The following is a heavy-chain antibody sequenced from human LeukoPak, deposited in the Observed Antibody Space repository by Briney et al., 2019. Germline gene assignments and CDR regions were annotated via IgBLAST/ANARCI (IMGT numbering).Heavy chain of an antibody. CDR1: GFTFSSYS. CDR2: ISSTSGFT. V-gene: IGHV3-21*05. J-gene: IGHJ4*02. Sequence: GGSLRLSCAASGFTFSSYSMNWVRRAPGKGLEWVSYISSTSGFTRYADSVTGRFTISRDNAKNSLYLQMNTLRAEDTAVYYCAKGSPPVDWGQGTPVTVSS. CDR3: AKGSPPVD.